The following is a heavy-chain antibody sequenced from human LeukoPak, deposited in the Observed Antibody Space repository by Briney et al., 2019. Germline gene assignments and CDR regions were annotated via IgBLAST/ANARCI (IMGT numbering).Heavy chain of an antibody. Sequence: SGGSLRLSCATSGFTINKYWMTWVRQAPGKGLEWVANIKQDGSEKYYADSVKGRFTVSRDNAENSLYLQMNSLTTDDTAIYFCARYANGLDSWGQGTLLAVSS. CDR3: ARYANGLDS. J-gene: IGHJ4*02. CDR1: GFTINKYW. D-gene: IGHD2-8*01. CDR2: IKQDGSEK. V-gene: IGHV3-7*01.